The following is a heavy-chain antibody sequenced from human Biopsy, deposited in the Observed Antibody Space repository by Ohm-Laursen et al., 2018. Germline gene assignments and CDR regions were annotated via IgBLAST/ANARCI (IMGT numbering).Heavy chain of an antibody. V-gene: IGHV4-39*01. Sequence: GTLSLTWPVSGGSISSSTTYYWAWLRQPPGKGLEWIGSIYNTETTFYNPSLKSRVTISVDTSTNQFSLKVSPVTAADTALYFCARHPTGFWFDPWGHGTLVTVSS. J-gene: IGHJ5*02. CDR3: ARHPTGFWFDP. CDR1: GGSISSSTTYY. CDR2: IYNTETT.